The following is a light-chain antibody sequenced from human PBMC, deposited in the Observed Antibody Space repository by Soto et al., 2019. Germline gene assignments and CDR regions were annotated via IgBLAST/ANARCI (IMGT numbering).Light chain of an antibody. Sequence: DLVMTQSPDSLAVSLGERATINCQSSQSVLYSSNNKNYLAWYQQKPGQPPKLLIYSASTRESGVPDRFSGSGSGTDFTLTISSLQAEDVAVYYCQQYYSTPDTFGQGTKLEIK. CDR1: QSVLYSSNNKNY. CDR2: SAS. V-gene: IGKV4-1*01. J-gene: IGKJ2*01. CDR3: QQYYSTPDT.